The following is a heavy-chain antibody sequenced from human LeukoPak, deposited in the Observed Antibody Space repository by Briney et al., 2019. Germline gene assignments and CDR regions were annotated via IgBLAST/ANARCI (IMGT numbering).Heavy chain of an antibody. Sequence: GGSLRLSCAASGFTFSSYSMNWVRQAPGKGLEWVSSISSSSSYIYYADSVKGRFTISRDNAKNSLNLQMNSVGAEDTAVYYCGRSLYYDSSGYPFVYWGQGTLVSVSS. CDR3: GRSLYYDSSGYPFVY. V-gene: IGHV3-21*01. D-gene: IGHD3-22*01. CDR2: ISSSSSYI. J-gene: IGHJ4*02. CDR1: GFTFSSYS.